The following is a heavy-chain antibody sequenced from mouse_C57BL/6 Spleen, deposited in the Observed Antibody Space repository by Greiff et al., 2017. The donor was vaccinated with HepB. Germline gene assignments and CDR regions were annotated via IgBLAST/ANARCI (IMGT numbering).Heavy chain of an antibody. CDR3: ARRREWYFDD. Sequence: QVTLKVSGPGILQSSQTLSLTCSFSGFSLSTSGMGVSWIRQPSGKGLEWLAHIYWDDDKRYHPSLKSRLTISKDTSRNHVFLKITSVDTADTATYYCARRREWYFDDWGQGTTLTVSS. V-gene: IGHV8-12*01. J-gene: IGHJ2*01. CDR1: GFSLSTSGMG. CDR2: IYWDDDK.